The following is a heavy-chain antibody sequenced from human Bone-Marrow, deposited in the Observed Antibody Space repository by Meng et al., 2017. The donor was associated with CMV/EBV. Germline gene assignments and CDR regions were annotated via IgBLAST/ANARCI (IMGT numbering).Heavy chain of an antibody. CDR3: ASLVGENHHDAFDI. D-gene: IGHD1-26*01. CDR1: GFTFDDYG. CDR2: INWNGGST. V-gene: IGHV3-20*04. J-gene: IGHJ3*02. Sequence: GESLKISCAASGFTFDDYGMSWVRQAPGKGLEWVSGINWNGGSTGYADSVKGRFTISRDNAKNSLYLQMNSLRAEDTAVYYCASLVGENHHDAFDIWGQGTMVTVSS.